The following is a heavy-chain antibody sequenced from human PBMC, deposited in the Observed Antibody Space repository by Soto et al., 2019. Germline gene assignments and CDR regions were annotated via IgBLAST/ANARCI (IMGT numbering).Heavy chain of an antibody. J-gene: IGHJ6*02. CDR3: AKYCGGDCTHYGMDV. Sequence: QVQLQESGPGLVKPSGTLSLTCAVSGGSISSSNWWSWVRQPPGKGLEWIGEIYHSGSTNYNPSLKNRVTQSVDKSKNQFSLKLRSVTAADTAVYYCAKYCGGDCTHYGMDVWGQGTTVTVSS. CDR2: IYHSGST. D-gene: IGHD2-21*02. CDR1: GGSISSSNW. V-gene: IGHV4-4*02.